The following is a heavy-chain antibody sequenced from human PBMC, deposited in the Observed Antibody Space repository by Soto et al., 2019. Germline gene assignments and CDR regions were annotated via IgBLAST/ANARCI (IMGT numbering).Heavy chain of an antibody. D-gene: IGHD1-26*01. J-gene: IGHJ5*01. Sequence: ASVKVSCKASGYTFTSYGISWVRQAPGQGLEWMGWISAYNGNTNYAQKLQGRVSMTTDTSTSTAYMELRSLRSDDTAVYYCAREVGATRTSWFDPWGQGTLVTVSS. V-gene: IGHV1-18*01. CDR1: GYTFTSYG. CDR2: ISAYNGNT. CDR3: AREVGATRTSWFDP.